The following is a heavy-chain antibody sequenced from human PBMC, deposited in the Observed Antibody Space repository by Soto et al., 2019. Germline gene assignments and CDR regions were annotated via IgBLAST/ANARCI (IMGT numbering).Heavy chain of an antibody. CDR2: ISYDGSNK. Sequence: QVQLVESGGGVVQPGRSLRLSCAASGFAFSTYGMHWVRQAPGKGLEWVAIISYDGSNKYYADSVKGRFTFSRDNSKNTRYLQMTILRPEDTAVCYCAKDLGWFDDFDIWGQGTMVTVSS. J-gene: IGHJ3*02. CDR3: AKDLGWFDDFDI. D-gene: IGHD6-19*01. CDR1: GFAFSTYG. V-gene: IGHV3-30*18.